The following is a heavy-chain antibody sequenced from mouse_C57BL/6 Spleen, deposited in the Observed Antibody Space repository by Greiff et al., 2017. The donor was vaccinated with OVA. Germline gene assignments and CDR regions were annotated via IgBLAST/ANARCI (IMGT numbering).Heavy chain of an antibody. V-gene: IGHV1-82*01. D-gene: IGHD2-1*01. CDR1: GYAFSSSW. Sequence: QVQLQQSGPELVKPGASVKISCKASGYAFSSSWMNWVKQRPGKGLEWIGRIYPGDGDTNYNGKFKGKATLTADKSSSTAYMQLSSLTSEDSAVYFCARSADGNYVAWFAYWGQGTLVTVSA. CDR2: IYPGDGDT. CDR3: ARSADGNYVAWFAY. J-gene: IGHJ3*01.